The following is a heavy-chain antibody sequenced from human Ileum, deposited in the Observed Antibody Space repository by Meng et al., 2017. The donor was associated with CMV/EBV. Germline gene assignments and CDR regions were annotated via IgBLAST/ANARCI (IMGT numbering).Heavy chain of an antibody. CDR3: ARYCSSTSCYGGNWFDP. CDR2: ISSSSSYI. J-gene: IGHJ5*02. V-gene: IGHV3-21*01. Sequence: GESLKISCAASGFTFSSYSMNWVRQAPGKGLEWVSSISSSSSYIYYADSVKGRFTISRDNAKNSLYLQMNSLRAEDTAVYYCARYCSSTSCYGGNWFDPWGQGTLVTGS. CDR1: GFTFSSYS. D-gene: IGHD2-2*01.